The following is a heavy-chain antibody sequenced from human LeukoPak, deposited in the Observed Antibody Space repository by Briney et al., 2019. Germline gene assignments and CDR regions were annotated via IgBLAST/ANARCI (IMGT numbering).Heavy chain of an antibody. V-gene: IGHV1-2*02. Sequence: ASVKVSCKASGNTFTGYYMHWVRQAPGQGLEWMGWINPNSGGTNYAQKFQGRVTMTRDTSISTAYMELSRLRSDDTAVYYCARDFPGQWLEQDYWGQGTLVTVSS. CDR3: ARDFPGQWLEQDY. J-gene: IGHJ4*02. D-gene: IGHD6-19*01. CDR2: INPNSGGT. CDR1: GNTFTGYY.